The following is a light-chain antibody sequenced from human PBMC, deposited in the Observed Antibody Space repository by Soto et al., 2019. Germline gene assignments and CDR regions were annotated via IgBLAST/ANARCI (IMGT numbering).Light chain of an antibody. V-gene: IGKV4-1*01. CDR2: WES. CDR1: QSVLYSSNNKNY. Sequence: DIVITQSPDSLAVSLGERATINCKSSQSVLYSSNNKNYLAWYQQKPGQPPKLLIYWESTQESGVPDRFSGSGSETAFTLTISSLQAEDVAVYYFQQYYSTPFTFGPGTKVDIK. CDR3: QQYYSTPFT. J-gene: IGKJ3*01.